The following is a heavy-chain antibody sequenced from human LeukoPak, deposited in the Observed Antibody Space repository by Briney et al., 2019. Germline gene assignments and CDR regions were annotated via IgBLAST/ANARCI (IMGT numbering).Heavy chain of an antibody. CDR2: IYYSGST. CDR1: GGSISSYY. D-gene: IGHD6-19*01. CDR3: ARGDTGWEENWFDP. J-gene: IGHJ5*02. Sequence: SETLSLTCTVSGGSISSYYWSWIRQPPGKGLEWIGYIYYSGSTNYNPSLKSRVTISVDTSKNQFSLKLSSVTAAGTAVYYCARGDTGWEENWFDPWGQGTLVTVSS. V-gene: IGHV4-59*08.